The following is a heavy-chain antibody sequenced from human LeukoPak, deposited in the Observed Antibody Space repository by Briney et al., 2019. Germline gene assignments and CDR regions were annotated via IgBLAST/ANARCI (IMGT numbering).Heavy chain of an antibody. J-gene: IGHJ4*02. V-gene: IGHV3-21*01. Sequence: GGSLRLSCAASGFTLSSYSMNWVRQAPGKGLEWVSSISSSSSYRYYADSVKGRFTISRDNAKNSLYLQMNSLRAEDTAVYYCAKESAAAGGFDYWGQGTLVTVSS. D-gene: IGHD6-13*01. CDR2: ISSSSSYR. CDR3: AKESAAAGGFDY. CDR1: GFTLSSYS.